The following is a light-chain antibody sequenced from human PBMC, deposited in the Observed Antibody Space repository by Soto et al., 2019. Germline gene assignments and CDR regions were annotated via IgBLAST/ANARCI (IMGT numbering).Light chain of an antibody. V-gene: IGKV4-1*01. J-gene: IGKJ4*01. CDR3: QQYYSPLLT. CDR2: WAS. CDR1: QSVLYSSNNKNY. Sequence: DIVMTQSPDSLAVSLGERATINCKSSQSVLYSSNNKNYLAWYQQKPGQPPKLLIYWASTRESGVPDRFSGSGSGTDFTLTISSLQAEDVAVYYCQQYYSPLLTFGGGTKVEI.